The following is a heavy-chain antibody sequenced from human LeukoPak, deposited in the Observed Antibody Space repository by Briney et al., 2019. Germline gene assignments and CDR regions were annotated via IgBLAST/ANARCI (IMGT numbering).Heavy chain of an antibody. V-gene: IGHV3-21*01. CDR2: ISSSSSYI. D-gene: IGHD3-16*02. J-gene: IGHJ4*02. CDR1: GFTFSSYS. Sequence: GGSLRLSCAASGFTFSSYSMNWVRQAPGKGLEWVSSISSSSSYIYYADSVKGRFTISRDNAKNSLYLQMNSLRAEDTAVYYCARSTNYDYVWGSYRYTGYYFDYWGQGTLVTVSS. CDR3: ARSTNYDYVWGSYRYTGYYFDY.